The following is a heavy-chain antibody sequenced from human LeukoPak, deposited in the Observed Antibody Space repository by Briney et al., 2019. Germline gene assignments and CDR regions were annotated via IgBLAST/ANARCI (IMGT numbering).Heavy chain of an antibody. D-gene: IGHD2-15*01. CDR3: ARANHGGSRYYCYGMDV. V-gene: IGHV4-59*01. CDR2: IYYSGST. CDR1: GGSISSYY. J-gene: IGHJ6*02. Sequence: PSETLSLTCTVSGGSISSYYWSWIRQPPGKGLEWIGYIYYSGSTNYNPSLKSRVTISVDTSKNQFSLKLSSATAADTAVYYCARANHGGSRYYCYGMDVWGQGTTVTVSS.